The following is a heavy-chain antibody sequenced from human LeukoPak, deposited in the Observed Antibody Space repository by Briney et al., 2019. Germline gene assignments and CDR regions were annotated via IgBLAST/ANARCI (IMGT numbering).Heavy chain of an antibody. Sequence: SETLSLTCTVSGGSISSHYWSWIRQPPGKGLEWIGYIYYSGSTNYNPSLKSRVTISVDTSKNQFSLKLSSVPAADTARYYRARLLLWSGSGGFDYWGQGTLVTVSS. CDR1: GGSISSHY. D-gene: IGHD3-3*01. J-gene: IGHJ4*02. CDR2: IYYSGST. V-gene: IGHV4-59*11. CDR3: ARLLLWSGSGGFDY.